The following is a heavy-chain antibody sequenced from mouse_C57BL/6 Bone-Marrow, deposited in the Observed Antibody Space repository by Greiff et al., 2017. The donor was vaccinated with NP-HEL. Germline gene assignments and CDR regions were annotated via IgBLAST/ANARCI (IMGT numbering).Heavy chain of an antibody. CDR1: GYTFTSYW. V-gene: IGHV1-50*01. D-gene: IGHD1-1*01. CDR2: IDPSDSYT. CDR3: ARWITTVVEGDFDY. Sequence: QVQLQQPGAELVKPGASVKLSCKASGYTFTSYWMQWVKQRPGQGLEWIGEIDPSDSYTNYNQKFKGKATLTVDTSSSTAYMQLSSLTSEDSAVYYCARWITTVVEGDFDYWGQGTTLTVSS. J-gene: IGHJ2*01.